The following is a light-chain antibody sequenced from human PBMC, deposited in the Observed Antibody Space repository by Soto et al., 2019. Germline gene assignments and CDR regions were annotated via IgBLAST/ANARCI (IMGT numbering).Light chain of an antibody. CDR3: QQRSNWQIT. CDR2: DAS. J-gene: IGKJ5*01. CDR1: QSVSSSY. V-gene: IGKV3D-11*02. Sequence: EIVLAQSPGTLSLSPLEISTLSCRASQSVSSSYLAWYHQKPGQAPRLLIYDASNRATGIPARFSGSGPGTDFTLTISSLEPEDFAVYYCQQRSNWQITFGQGTRLEIK.